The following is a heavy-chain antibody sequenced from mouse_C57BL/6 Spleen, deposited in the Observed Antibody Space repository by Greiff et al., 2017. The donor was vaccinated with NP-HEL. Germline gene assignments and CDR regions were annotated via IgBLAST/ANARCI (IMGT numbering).Heavy chain of an antibody. CDR1: GFNFKNTY. V-gene: IGHV14-3*01. Sequence: VQLQQSVAELVRPGASVKLSCTASGFNFKNTYMHWVKQRPEQGLEWIGRINPANGNTKYAPKFQGKATITADTSSNTDYLQLSSLTSEDTAIYYCALRKNDYDGALYYAMDYWGQGTSVTVSS. J-gene: IGHJ4*01. CDR2: INPANGNT. D-gene: IGHD2-4*01. CDR3: ALRKNDYDGALYYAMDY.